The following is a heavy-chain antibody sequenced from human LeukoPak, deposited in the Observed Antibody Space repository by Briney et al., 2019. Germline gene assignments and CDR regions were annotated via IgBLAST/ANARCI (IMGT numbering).Heavy chain of an antibody. J-gene: IGHJ4*02. D-gene: IGHD6-19*01. CDR1: GFTFS. CDR3: ARGAGYSSGWYHRNDY. CDR2: ISTSSSYI. Sequence: GGSLRLSCAASGFTFSLNWVRQAPGKGLEWVSSISTSSSYIYYADSVKGRFTISRDNAKNSLYLQMNSLRAEDTAVYYCARGAGYSSGWYHRNDYWGQGTLVTVSS. V-gene: IGHV3-21*01.